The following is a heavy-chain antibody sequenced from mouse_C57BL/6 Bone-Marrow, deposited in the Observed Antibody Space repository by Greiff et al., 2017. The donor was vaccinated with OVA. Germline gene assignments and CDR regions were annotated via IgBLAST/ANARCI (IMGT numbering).Heavy chain of an antibody. CDR2: IHPNSGST. Sequence: QVHVKQPGAELVKPGASVKLSCKASGYTFTSYWMHWVKQRPGQGLEWIGMIHPNSGSTNYNEKFKSKATLTVDKSSSTAYMQLSSLTSEDSAVYYCARPGVAYWGQGTLVTVSA. CDR1: GYTFTSYW. J-gene: IGHJ3*01. D-gene: IGHD1-1*02. CDR3: ARPGVAY. V-gene: IGHV1-64*01.